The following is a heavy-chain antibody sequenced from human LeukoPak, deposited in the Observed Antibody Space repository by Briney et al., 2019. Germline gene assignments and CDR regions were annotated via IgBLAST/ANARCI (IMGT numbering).Heavy chain of an antibody. CDR2: IYYSGST. CDR3: AINYYGSGSLLDY. Sequence: PSETLSLTCTVSGGSISSSSYYWGWIRQPPGKGLEWIGSIYYSGSTYYNPSLKSRVTISVDTSKNQFSLKLSSVTAADPAVYYCAINYYGSGSLLDYWGQGTLVTVSS. CDR1: GGSISSSSYY. J-gene: IGHJ4*02. V-gene: IGHV4-39*01. D-gene: IGHD3-10*01.